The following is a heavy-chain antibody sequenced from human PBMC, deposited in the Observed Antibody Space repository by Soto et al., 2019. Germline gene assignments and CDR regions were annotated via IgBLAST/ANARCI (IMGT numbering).Heavy chain of an antibody. CDR2: IYSGGST. Sequence: GGSLRLSCAASGFSFSIYWMSWVRQAPGKGLEWVSVIYSGGSTYYADSVKGRFTISRDNSKNMLYLQMNSLRAEDTAVYYCARTQNLPPFDYWGQGTLVTVSS. V-gene: IGHV3-53*01. CDR3: ARTQNLPPFDY. J-gene: IGHJ4*02. CDR1: GFSFSIYW.